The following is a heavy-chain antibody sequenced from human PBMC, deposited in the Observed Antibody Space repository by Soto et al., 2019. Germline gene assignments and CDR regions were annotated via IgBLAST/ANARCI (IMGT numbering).Heavy chain of an antibody. CDR1: GGTFSTDS. CDR2: IIPMFGTA. J-gene: IGHJ6*02. V-gene: IGHV1-69*12. Sequence: QVQLGQSGAEVKKPGSSVNGSCKASGGTFSTDSISWVRQAPGQGLEWMGGIIPMFGTANNAQKFQGRVTITADESTRTAYMELSSLRSEDTAVYFCARAIDGYYGMDVWGQGTTVTVAS. CDR3: ARAIDGYYGMDV.